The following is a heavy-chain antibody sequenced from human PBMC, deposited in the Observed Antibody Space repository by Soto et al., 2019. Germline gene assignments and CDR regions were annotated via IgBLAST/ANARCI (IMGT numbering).Heavy chain of an antibody. J-gene: IGHJ6*02. Sequence: ASVKVSCKXSGYTFTGYYMHWVRQAPGQGLEWMGWINPNSGGTNYAQKFQGRVTMTRDTSISTAYMELSRLRSDDTAVYYCAREGRSGSFDWRYYGMDVWGQGTTVTVSS. CDR1: GYTFTGYY. D-gene: IGHD1-26*01. CDR2: INPNSGGT. CDR3: AREGRSGSFDWRYYGMDV. V-gene: IGHV1-2*02.